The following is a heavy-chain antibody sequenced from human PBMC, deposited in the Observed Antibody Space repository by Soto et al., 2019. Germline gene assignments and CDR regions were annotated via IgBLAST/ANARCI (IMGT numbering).Heavy chain of an antibody. CDR2: INHSGST. CDR1: GGSFSGYY. Sequence: QVQLQQWGAGLLKPSETLSLTCAVYGGSFSGYYWSWIRQPPGKGLEWIGEINHSGSTNYNPSLKSRVTISVDTSKNQFSLKLSSVTAADTAVYYCARGGCSGGSCYSRHSGNWFDPWGQGTLVTVSS. CDR3: ARGGCSGGSCYSRHSGNWFDP. D-gene: IGHD2-15*01. J-gene: IGHJ5*02. V-gene: IGHV4-34*01.